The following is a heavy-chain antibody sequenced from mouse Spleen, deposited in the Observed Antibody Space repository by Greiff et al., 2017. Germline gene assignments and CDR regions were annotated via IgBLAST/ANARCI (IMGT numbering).Heavy chain of an antibody. J-gene: IGHJ2*01. V-gene: IGHV1-7*01. CDR1: GYTFTSYW. CDR2: INPSSGYT. D-gene: IGHD2-4*01. CDR3: AISTMITTGGLDY. Sequence: QVQLQQSGAELAKPGASVKLSCKASGYTFTSYWMHWVKQRPGQGLEWIGYINPSSGYTKYNQKFKDKATLTADKSSSTAYMQLSSLTYEDSAVYYCAISTMITTGGLDYWGQGTTLTVSS.